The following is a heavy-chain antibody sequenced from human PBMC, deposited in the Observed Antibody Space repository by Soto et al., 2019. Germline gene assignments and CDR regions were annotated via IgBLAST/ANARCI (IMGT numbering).Heavy chain of an antibody. CDR2: TSPYNGHT. J-gene: IGHJ6*04. CDR1: GYSFTSYG. Sequence: QVHLVQSAGEVKKPGASVKVSCKASGYSFTSYGISWVRRAPGQGLEWIGWTSPYNGHTQFVERFQGLVTMTTDTSTKTADIELRNLKSDDTAHYYCARDLTIVPATHTRLENYVMDVWGEWATIIVSS. V-gene: IGHV1-18*01. CDR3: ARDLTIVPATHTRLENYVMDV. D-gene: IGHD2-2*01.